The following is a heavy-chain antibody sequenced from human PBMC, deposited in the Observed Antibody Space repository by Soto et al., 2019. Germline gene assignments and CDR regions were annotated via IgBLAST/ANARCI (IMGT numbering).Heavy chain of an antibody. CDR2: IGTAGDT. Sequence: GGSLRLSCAASGFTFSSYDMHWVRQATGKGLEWVSAIGTAGDTYYPGSVKGRFTISRENAKNSLYLQMNSLRAGDTAVYYCARSLGGSSGWPRDDAFDIWGQGTMVTVSS. CDR3: ARSLGGSSGWPRDDAFDI. D-gene: IGHD6-19*01. CDR1: GFTFSSYD. J-gene: IGHJ3*02. V-gene: IGHV3-13*01.